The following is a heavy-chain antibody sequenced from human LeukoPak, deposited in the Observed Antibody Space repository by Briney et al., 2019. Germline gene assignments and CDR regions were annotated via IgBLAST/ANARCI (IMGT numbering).Heavy chain of an antibody. J-gene: IGHJ4*02. CDR2: ISSSGSYI. Sequence: KSGGSLRLSCAASGFTFSSYSMNWVRQAPGKGLEWVSSISSSGSYIYYADSVKGRFTISRDNAKNSLYLQMNSLRAEDTAVYYCARDASYYDILTGYYTLYYFDYWGQGTLVTVSS. V-gene: IGHV3-21*01. CDR3: ARDASYYDILTGYYTLYYFDY. D-gene: IGHD3-9*01. CDR1: GFTFSSYS.